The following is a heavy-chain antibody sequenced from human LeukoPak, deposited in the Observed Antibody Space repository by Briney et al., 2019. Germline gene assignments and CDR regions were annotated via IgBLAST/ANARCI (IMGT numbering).Heavy chain of an antibody. CDR2: ISSSSSTI. CDR1: GFTFSSYA. V-gene: IGHV3-48*04. D-gene: IGHD3-22*01. Sequence: GGSLRLSCAASGFTFSSYAMSWVRQAPGKGLEWLSYISSSSSTIYYADSVKGRSTISRDNAKNSVYLQMNSLRAEDTAVYYCARVWSSGYTKDYWGQGTLVTVSS. CDR3: ARVWSSGYTKDY. J-gene: IGHJ4*02.